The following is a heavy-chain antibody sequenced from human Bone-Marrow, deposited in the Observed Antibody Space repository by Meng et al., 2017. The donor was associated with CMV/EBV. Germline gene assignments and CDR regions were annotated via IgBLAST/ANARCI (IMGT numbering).Heavy chain of an antibody. D-gene: IGHD5-18*01. CDR1: GGSFSGYY. V-gene: IGHV4-34*01. J-gene: IGHJ6*02. CDR3: ARGLRDVDTAYNYYYYYGMDV. CDR2: INHSGST. Sequence: GSLRLSCAVYGGSFSGYYWSWIRQPPGKGLEWIGEINHSGSTNYNPSLKSRVTISVDTSKNQFSLKLSSVTAADTAVYYCARGLRDVDTAYNYYYYYGMDVWGQGTTVTVYS.